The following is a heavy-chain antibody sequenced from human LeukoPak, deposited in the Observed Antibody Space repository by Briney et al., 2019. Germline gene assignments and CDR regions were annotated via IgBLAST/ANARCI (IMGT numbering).Heavy chain of an antibody. CDR2: ISGSGGST. D-gene: IGHD5-18*01. J-gene: IGHJ4*02. V-gene: IGHV3-23*01. CDR3: ARDRIQLWWIDY. Sequence: GGSLRLSCAASGFTFSSYAMSWVRQAPGKGLEWVSAISGSGGSTYYADSVKGRFTISRDNSKNTLYLQMNSLRAEDTAVYYCARDRIQLWWIDYWGQGTLVTVSS. CDR1: GFTFSSYA.